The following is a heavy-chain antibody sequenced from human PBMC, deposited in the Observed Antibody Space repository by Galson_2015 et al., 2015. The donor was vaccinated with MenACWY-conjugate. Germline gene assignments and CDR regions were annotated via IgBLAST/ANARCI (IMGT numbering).Heavy chain of an antibody. V-gene: IGHV3-11*05. CDR3: ARVVGDNWNDGVGWEDY. D-gene: IGHD1-20*01. CDR2: ISNSSSYT. Sequence: SLRLSCAASGFTFSDYYMSWIRQAPGKGLEWVSYISNSSSYTNYADSVKGRFTISRDNAKNSLYLQMNSLRAEDTAVYYCARVVGDNWNDGVGWEDYWGQGTLVTVSS. J-gene: IGHJ4*02. CDR1: GFTFSDYY.